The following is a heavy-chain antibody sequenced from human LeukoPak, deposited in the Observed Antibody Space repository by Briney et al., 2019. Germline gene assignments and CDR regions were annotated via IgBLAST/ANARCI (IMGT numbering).Heavy chain of an antibody. J-gene: IGHJ4*02. D-gene: IGHD3-22*01. CDR2: ISGSGGST. V-gene: IGHV3-23*01. Sequence: GGSLRLSCAASGLTFSTYGMSWVRQAPGKGLEWVSVISGSGGSTYYADSVKGRFTISRDNSKNTLYLQMNSLRAEDTAVFYCATFPYYFDSSGSYYFDFWGQGTLVTVSS. CDR1: GLTFSTYG. CDR3: ATFPYYFDSSGSYYFDF.